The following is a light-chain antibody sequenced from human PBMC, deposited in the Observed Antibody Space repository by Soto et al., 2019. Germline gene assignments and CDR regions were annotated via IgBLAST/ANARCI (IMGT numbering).Light chain of an antibody. CDR3: QSYDNRLTVSV. J-gene: IGLJ3*02. CDR2: GNG. Sequence: QSVLTQPPSVSGAQGQRVTIDCTGTTNNIGAGYDVQWYRQVPGTAPKLLIYGNGNRPSGVPDRFSASKFGTSASLTIAGIQADDEADYYCQSYDNRLTVSVFGGGTKVTVL. CDR1: TNNIGAGYD. V-gene: IGLV1-40*01.